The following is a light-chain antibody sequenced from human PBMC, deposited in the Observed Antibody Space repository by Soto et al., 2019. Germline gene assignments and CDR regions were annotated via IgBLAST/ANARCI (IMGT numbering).Light chain of an antibody. Sequence: DIQMPPPPSTLSASVGDRVPLICLAIPMVSSWFAWFQQKLGRAPKLLIHKAYTLESGDPSRYSRSGSGAEFSLTFSSLKPDDFAPYCCQQLNRYPRPFGQGAKV. J-gene: IGKJ1*01. CDR1: PMVSSW. V-gene: IGKV1-5*03. CDR2: KAY. CDR3: QQLNRYPRP.